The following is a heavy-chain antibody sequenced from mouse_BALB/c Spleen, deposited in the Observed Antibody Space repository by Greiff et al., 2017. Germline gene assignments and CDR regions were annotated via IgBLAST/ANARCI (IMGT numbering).Heavy chain of an antibody. J-gene: IGHJ4*01. Sequence: EVQLQQSGAELVKPGASVKLSCTASGFNIKDTYMHWVKLRPEQGLEWIGRIDPANGNTKYDQKFQGKATITADTASNTAYLQLSSLTSEDTAVYYCARGGDYWGQGTSVTVSS. CDR3: ARGGDY. CDR2: IDPANGNT. CDR1: GFNIKDTY. V-gene: IGHV14-3*02.